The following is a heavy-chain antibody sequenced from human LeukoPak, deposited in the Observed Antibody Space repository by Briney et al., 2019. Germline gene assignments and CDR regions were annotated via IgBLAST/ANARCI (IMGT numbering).Heavy chain of an antibody. CDR3: ARGSIAGARGVGDY. V-gene: IGHV3-53*05. Sequence: GGSLRLSCAASGFTVSSNYMSWVRQAPGKGLEWVSVIYSGGSTYYADSVKGRFTISRDNSKNTVYLQMNSLRAEDTAVYYCARGSIAGARGVGDYWGQGTLVTVSS. J-gene: IGHJ4*02. CDR1: GFTVSSNY. D-gene: IGHD1-26*01. CDR2: IYSGGST.